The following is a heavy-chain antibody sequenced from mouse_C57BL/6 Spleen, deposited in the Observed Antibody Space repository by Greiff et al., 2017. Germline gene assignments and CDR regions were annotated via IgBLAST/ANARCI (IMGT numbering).Heavy chain of an antibody. CDR1: GFTFSDYY. CDR2: INYDGSST. D-gene: IGHD2-2*01. CDR3: ARGGNGYPYDYAMDY. J-gene: IGHJ4*01. Sequence: EVKLVESEGGLVQPGSSMKLSCTASGFTFSDYYMAWVRQVPEKGLEWVANINYDGSSTYYLDSLKSRFIISRDNAKNLLYLQMSSLKSEDTATYYWARGGNGYPYDYAMDYWGQGTSVTVSS. V-gene: IGHV5-16*01.